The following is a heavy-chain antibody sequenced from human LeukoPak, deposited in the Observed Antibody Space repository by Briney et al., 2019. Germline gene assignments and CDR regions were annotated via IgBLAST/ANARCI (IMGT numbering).Heavy chain of an antibody. CDR3: ARVGLSYDYGDY. CDR2: ISDNGDST. Sequence: PGGSLRLSCVASGFTFSSYWMHWVRQAPGKGLEYVAGISDNGDSTYYANSVKGRFTISRDNSKNTLYLQMGSLRAEDMAVYYCARVGLSYDYGDYWGQGTLVTVSS. J-gene: IGHJ4*02. D-gene: IGHD3-16*02. CDR1: GFTFSSYW. V-gene: IGHV3-64*01.